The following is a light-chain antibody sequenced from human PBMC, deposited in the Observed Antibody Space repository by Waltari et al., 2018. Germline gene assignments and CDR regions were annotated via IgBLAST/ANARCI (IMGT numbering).Light chain of an antibody. CDR2: LNSDGRH. V-gene: IGLV4-69*01. CDR1: SGHSHYA. Sequence: QLLLTQSPSASASLGASVKLTCTVSSGHSHYAIAWHQQHPHKGPRYLMTLNSDGRHIKGDGIPVLFSGSSTVAERSLTIPLLQSGDEADYYCQTGGFGMWVFGGGTKLTV. CDR3: QTGGFGMWV. J-gene: IGLJ3*02.